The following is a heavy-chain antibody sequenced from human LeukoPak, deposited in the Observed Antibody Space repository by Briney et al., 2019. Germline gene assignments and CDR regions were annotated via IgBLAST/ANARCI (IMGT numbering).Heavy chain of an antibody. Sequence: PSETLSPTCTVSGGSISPYYWSWIRQPPGKELEWIAFIFYSGSAHYNPSLTSRVTISVDTSKNQFSLKLTSVTAADTAVYYCARHSVGSPHYFDYWGQGTPVTVSS. CDR2: IFYSGSA. CDR1: GGSISPYY. V-gene: IGHV4-59*08. J-gene: IGHJ4*02. D-gene: IGHD5/OR15-5a*01. CDR3: ARHSVGSPHYFDY.